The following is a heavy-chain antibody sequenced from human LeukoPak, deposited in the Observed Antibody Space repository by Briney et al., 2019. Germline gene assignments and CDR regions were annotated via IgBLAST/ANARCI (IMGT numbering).Heavy chain of an antibody. CDR2: THYSGAT. CDR3: ASGYCGGACQLGGVDM. V-gene: IGHV4-59*01. Sequence: SETLSLTCTVSGGSISSYYWSWLRQSPGKGLEYIGYTHYSGATNYNPSLKSRVTISLDTSGNQFSLKLSSVTAADTAVYYCASGYCGGACQLGGVDMWGQGTMVTVSS. J-gene: IGHJ3*02. CDR1: GGSISSYY. D-gene: IGHD2-21*02.